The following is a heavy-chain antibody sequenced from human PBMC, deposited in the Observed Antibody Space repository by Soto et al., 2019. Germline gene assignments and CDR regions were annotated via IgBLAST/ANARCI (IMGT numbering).Heavy chain of an antibody. D-gene: IGHD5-12*01. V-gene: IGHV1-3*01. J-gene: IGHJ4*02. CDR1: GYTFTSYA. CDR3: ARAPGGYSGYGDV. CDR2: INAGNGNK. Sequence: QVQLVQSGAEVKKPGASVKVSCKASGYTFTSYAMHWVRQAPGQRLEWMVWINAGNGNKKYSQKFQGRVNITRDTSASTAYMELSSLRSEDTAVYYCARAPGGYSGYGDVWGQGTLVTVSS.